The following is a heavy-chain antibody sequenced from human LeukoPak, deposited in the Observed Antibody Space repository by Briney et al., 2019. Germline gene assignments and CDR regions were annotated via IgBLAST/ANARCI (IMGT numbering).Heavy chain of an antibody. CDR2: MDPNSGNT. D-gene: IGHD3-10*01. Sequence: ASVKVSCKASGYTFTSYDINWVRQATGQGLEWMGWMDPNSGNTGYAQKFQGSVTMTRNTSTATAYMELSSLKSEDSAVYYCARVNTYYYGSGVSRAFHMWGQGTMVTVSS. CDR3: ARVNTYYYGSGVSRAFHM. CDR1: GYTFTSYD. J-gene: IGHJ3*02. V-gene: IGHV1-8*01.